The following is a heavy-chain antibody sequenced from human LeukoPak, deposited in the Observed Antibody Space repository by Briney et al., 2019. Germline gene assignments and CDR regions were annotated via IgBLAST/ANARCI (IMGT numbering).Heavy chain of an antibody. J-gene: IGHJ4*02. D-gene: IGHD4-11*01. CDR3: ARTLRLMTTADY. CDR2: IYYSGST. V-gene: IGHV4-39*07. Sequence: SETLSLTCTVSGGSISSSSYYWGWIRQPPGKGLEWIGSIYYSGSTYYNPSLKSRVTISVDTSKNQFSPKLSSVTAADTVVYYCARTLRLMTTADYWGQGTLVTVSS. CDR1: GGSISSSSYY.